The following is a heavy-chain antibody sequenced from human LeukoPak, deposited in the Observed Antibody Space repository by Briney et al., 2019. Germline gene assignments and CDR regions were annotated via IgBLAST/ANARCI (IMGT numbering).Heavy chain of an antibody. CDR3: ARGPIFGVVIAPCYYYGMDV. V-gene: IGHV4-34*01. Sequence: SETLSLTCAVYGGSFSGYYWSWIRQPPGKGLEWIGEINHSGSTNYNPSLKSRVTISVDTSKNQFSLKLSSVTAADTAVYYCARGPIFGVVIAPCYYYGMDVWGQGTTVTVSS. J-gene: IGHJ6*02. CDR2: INHSGST. CDR1: GGSFSGYY. D-gene: IGHD3-3*01.